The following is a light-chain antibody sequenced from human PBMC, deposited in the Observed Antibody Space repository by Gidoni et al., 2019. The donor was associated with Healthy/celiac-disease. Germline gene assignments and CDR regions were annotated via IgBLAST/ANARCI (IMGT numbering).Light chain of an antibody. J-gene: IGKJ4*01. V-gene: IGKV1D-43*01. CDR3: QQYCSTPLT. CDR1: HGISSY. Sequence: AIRMTHSPFSLSASVGDRVTITCGASHGISSYLAWYQQKPAKDPKLFIYYASSWQSGVPSRFSGSGSGTDYTLTISSLQPEDFATYYCQQYCSTPLTFGGGTKVEIK. CDR2: YAS.